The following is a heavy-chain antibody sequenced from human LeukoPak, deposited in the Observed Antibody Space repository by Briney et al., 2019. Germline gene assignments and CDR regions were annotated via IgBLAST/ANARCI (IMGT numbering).Heavy chain of an antibody. D-gene: IGHD4-17*01. CDR3: ARDRNDYGDYVID. V-gene: IGHV4-34*01. Sequence: PSETLSLTCAVYGGFFSGYYWSWIRQPSGKGLEWIGEINHSGSTNYNPSLKSRVTISVDTSKNQFSLKLSSVTAADTAVYYCARDRNDYGDYVIDWGQGTLVTVSS. J-gene: IGHJ4*02. CDR1: GGFFSGYY. CDR2: INHSGST.